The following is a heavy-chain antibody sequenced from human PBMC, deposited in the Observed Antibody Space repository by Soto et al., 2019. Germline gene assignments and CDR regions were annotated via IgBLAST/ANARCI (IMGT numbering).Heavy chain of an antibody. CDR1: GFTFSSYS. Sequence: ESGGGLVKPGGSLRLSCAASGFTFSSYSMNWVRQAPGKGLEWVSSISSSSSYIYYADSVKGRFTISRDNAKNSLYLQMNSLRAEDTAVYYCARDLSSSWFTSDYWGQGTLVTVSS. J-gene: IGHJ4*02. V-gene: IGHV3-21*01. CDR2: ISSSSSYI. D-gene: IGHD6-13*01. CDR3: ARDLSSSWFTSDY.